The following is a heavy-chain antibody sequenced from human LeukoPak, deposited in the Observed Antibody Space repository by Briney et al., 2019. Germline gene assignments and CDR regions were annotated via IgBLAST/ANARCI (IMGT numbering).Heavy chain of an antibody. CDR3: ATACCGSRSWRPRYFDP. J-gene: IGHJ5*02. Sequence: PSETLSLICTVSGGSISSSSYNWGWIRQPPGEGLEWIATIHYGGRTYYNPSLKSRVTISVDTSRNLFSLKLTSVTAADTAVYYCATACCGSRSWRPRYFDPWGQGTLVTVSS. CDR1: GGSISSSSYN. V-gene: IGHV4-39*07. D-gene: IGHD6-13*01. CDR2: IHYGGRT.